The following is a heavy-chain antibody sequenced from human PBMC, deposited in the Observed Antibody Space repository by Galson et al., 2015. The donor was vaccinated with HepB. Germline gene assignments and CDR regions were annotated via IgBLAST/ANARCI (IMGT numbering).Heavy chain of an antibody. CDR2: VWSDATYK. CDR3: VRLTPAGGFDY. D-gene: IGHD6-13*01. V-gene: IGHV3-33*01. CDR1: GFTFSTYN. Sequence: SLRLSCAASGFTFSTYNMHWVRQAPGQGLEWVAIVWSDATYKYYADSVKGRFTISRDTSKNTPYLQMNSLRAEDTAVYYCVRLTPAGGFDYWGRGTLVTVSS. J-gene: IGHJ4*02.